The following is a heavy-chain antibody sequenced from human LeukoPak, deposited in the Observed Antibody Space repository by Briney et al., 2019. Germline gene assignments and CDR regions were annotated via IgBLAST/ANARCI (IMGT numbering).Heavy chain of an antibody. D-gene: IGHD3-3*02. J-gene: IGHJ2*01. V-gene: IGHV3-53*01. CDR1: GFTASTYY. CDR3: ARVGDHFHWNLDL. Sequence: GGSLRLSCAASGFTASTYYMNWVRQAPGKGLEWVSIIYSGGTTYSADSVKGRFTTSRDTSKNTLSLQMNSLRAEDTAVYFCARVGDHFHWNLDLWGRGTLVTVSS. CDR2: IYSGGTT.